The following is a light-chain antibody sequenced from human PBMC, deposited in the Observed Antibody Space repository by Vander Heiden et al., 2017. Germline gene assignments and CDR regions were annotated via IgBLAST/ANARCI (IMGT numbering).Light chain of an antibody. CDR2: ETK. J-gene: IGLJ3*02. V-gene: IGLV1-51*02. CDR1: SSNIGNNY. Sequence: QSVLTQPPSVSAAPGQKVTISCSGSSSNIGNNYVSWYQQFPGTAPKLLIYETKKRPSGIPDRFSGSKSGTSATLGITGLQTEDEADYYCGTWDSSLSAGKFGGGTKLTVL. CDR3: GTWDSSLSAGK.